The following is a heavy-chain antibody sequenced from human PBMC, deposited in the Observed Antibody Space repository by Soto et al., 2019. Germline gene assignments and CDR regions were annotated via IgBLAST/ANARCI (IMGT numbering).Heavy chain of an antibody. CDR2: IYYSGTT. CDR3: VRPAAASYYYFGMDV. V-gene: IGHV4-39*01. CDR1: GGSISGSGYY. D-gene: IGHD6-25*01. J-gene: IGHJ6*02. Sequence: PSETLSLTCTVSGGSISGSGYYWGWIRQPPGKGLEWIGSIYYSGTTFYNPSLKSRVTISADTSKNQFSLNLNSVTAADTAVYYCVRPAAASYYYFGMDVWGQGTTVTVSS.